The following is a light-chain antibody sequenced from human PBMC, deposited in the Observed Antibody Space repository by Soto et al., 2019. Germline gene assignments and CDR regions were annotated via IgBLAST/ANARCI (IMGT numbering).Light chain of an antibody. CDR1: SSDVGHYNF. J-gene: IGLJ1*01. CDR2: EVN. V-gene: IGLV2-23*02. Sequence: HSALTQPASVSGSPGQSITISCTGTSSDVGHYNFVSWYQQHPGKAPKMMIFEVNKRPSGVSNRFAGSKSGNTASLTISGLQAEDEAAYFCFSYAGSSTYVFGTGTKVTVL. CDR3: FSYAGSSTYV.